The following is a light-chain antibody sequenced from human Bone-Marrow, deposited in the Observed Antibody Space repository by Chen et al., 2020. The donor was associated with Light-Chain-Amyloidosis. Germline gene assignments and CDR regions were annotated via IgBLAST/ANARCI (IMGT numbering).Light chain of an antibody. V-gene: IGLV5-37*01. CDR2: YYSDSDK. Sequence: QPVLAAGPYSCASLGASARVPCTRPSAINVATYTIYWYQQKAGSPPRYLLYYYSDSDKGQGSGVPSRFSGSKDASANAGVLLISGLQSDDEADYYCMIWPSHAFGSGTQVTVL. J-gene: IGLJ1*01. CDR3: MIWPSHA. CDR1: SAINVATYT.